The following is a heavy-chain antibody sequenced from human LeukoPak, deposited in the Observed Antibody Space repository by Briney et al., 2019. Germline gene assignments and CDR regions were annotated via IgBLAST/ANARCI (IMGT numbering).Heavy chain of an antibody. CDR1: GGSFSGYY. D-gene: IGHD3-16*02. CDR3: ARGVNYYDYVWGSYRLFDY. J-gene: IGHJ4*02. Sequence: SETLSLTCAVYGGSFSGYYWSWIRQPPGKGLEWIGEINHSGSTNYNPSLKSRVTISVDTSQNQFSLKLSSVTAADTAVYYCARGVNYYDYVWGSYRLFDYWGQGTLVTVSS. CDR2: INHSGST. V-gene: IGHV4-34*01.